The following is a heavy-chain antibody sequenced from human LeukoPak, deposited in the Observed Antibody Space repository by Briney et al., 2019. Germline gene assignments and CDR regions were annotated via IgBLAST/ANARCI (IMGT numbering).Heavy chain of an antibody. D-gene: IGHD1-26*01. V-gene: IGHV3-30-3*01. CDR1: GFTFRTYA. CDR3: AGDLTGSSYFDY. J-gene: IGHJ4*02. Sequence: GRSLRLSCAASGFTFRTYAMHWVRQAPGKGLEWVAAISNDGSNKYYAGSGKGRFTLSRDNTKNTLYLQMNSLRAEDTAVYYCAGDLTGSSYFDYWGQGTLVTVSS. CDR2: ISNDGSNK.